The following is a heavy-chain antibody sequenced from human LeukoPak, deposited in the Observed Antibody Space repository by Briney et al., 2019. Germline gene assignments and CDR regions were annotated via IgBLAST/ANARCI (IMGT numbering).Heavy chain of an antibody. CDR1: GYTFTSYG. Sequence: ASVKVSCKASGYTFTSYGISWVRQAPGQGLEWMGWISAYNGNTNYAQKLQGRVAMTTDTSTSTAYMELRSLRSDDTAVYYCARDSSTIFGVVHYYGMDVWGQGTTVTVSS. CDR3: ARDSSTIFGVVHYYGMDV. J-gene: IGHJ6*02. V-gene: IGHV1-18*01. D-gene: IGHD3-3*01. CDR2: ISAYNGNT.